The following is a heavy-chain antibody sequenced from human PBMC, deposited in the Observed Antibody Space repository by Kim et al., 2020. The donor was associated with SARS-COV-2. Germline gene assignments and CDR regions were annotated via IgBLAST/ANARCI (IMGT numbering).Heavy chain of an antibody. CDR1: GYTFTSYA. CDR2: INTNTGNP. Sequence: ASVKVSCKASGYTFTSYAMNWVRQAPGQGLEWMGWINTNTGNPTYAQGFTGRFVFSLDTSVSTAYLQISSLKAEDTAVYYCAREDIVVVPAAGVYHWFDPWGQGTLVTVSS. J-gene: IGHJ5*02. CDR3: AREDIVVVPAAGVYHWFDP. D-gene: IGHD2-2*01. V-gene: IGHV7-4-1*02.